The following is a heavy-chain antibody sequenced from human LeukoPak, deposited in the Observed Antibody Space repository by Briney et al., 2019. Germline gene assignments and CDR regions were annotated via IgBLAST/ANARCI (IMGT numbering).Heavy chain of an antibody. CDR1: GFTFSSYA. CDR3: ARSPLGYCSGGSCYD. D-gene: IGHD2-15*01. V-gene: IGHV3-23*01. J-gene: IGHJ4*02. Sequence: GGSLRLSCAASGFTFSSYAMSWVRQAPGKGLEWVSAISGSGDSTYYGDSVKGRFTISRDNSKNTLYLQMNSLRAEDTAVYYCARSPLGYCSGGSCYDWGQGTLVTVSS. CDR2: ISGSGDST.